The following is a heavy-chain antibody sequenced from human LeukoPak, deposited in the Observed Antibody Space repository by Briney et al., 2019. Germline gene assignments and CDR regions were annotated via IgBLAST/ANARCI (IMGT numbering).Heavy chain of an antibody. J-gene: IGHJ4*02. CDR2: ISRSSGYV. V-gene: IGHV3-21*01. CDR1: GFTLSSCS. D-gene: IGHD6-13*01. Sequence: GGSLRLSCAASGFTLSSCSVNWVRQAPGKRLEWVASISRSSGYVFYADSMKGRFTVSRDNSKNSLYLQMNTLRAEDTAVYYCARFPEGSSTWSIDFWGQGTLVTVSA. CDR3: ARFPEGSSTWSIDF.